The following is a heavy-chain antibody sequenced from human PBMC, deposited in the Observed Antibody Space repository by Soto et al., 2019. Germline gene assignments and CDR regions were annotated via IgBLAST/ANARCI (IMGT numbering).Heavy chain of an antibody. J-gene: IGHJ4*02. V-gene: IGHV4-30-4*01. Sequence: QVQLQESGPGQVKLSQTLYLTCTVSGGSISSGDYYWSWIRQPPGKGLEWIGYIYYRGSTYYNPSLKSRVTISVDTSKNQFSLKLRYVTAADTAVYYCARGPTYYDILTGLFFDYWGQGSLVTVSS. CDR2: IYYRGST. CDR1: GGSISSGDYY. D-gene: IGHD3-9*01. CDR3: ARGPTYYDILTGLFFDY.